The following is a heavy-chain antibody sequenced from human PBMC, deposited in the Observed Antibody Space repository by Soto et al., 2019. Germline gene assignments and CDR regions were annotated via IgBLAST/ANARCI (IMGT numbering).Heavy chain of an antibody. Sequence: GGSLRLSCAASGFTFSSYAMSWVRQAPGKGLEWVSAISGSGGSTYYADSVKGRFTISRDNSKNPLYLQMNSLRAEDTAVYYCATPHAHIVVVTANPEYFQHWGQGTLVTVSS. V-gene: IGHV3-23*01. D-gene: IGHD2-21*02. CDR2: ISGSGGST. CDR3: ATPHAHIVVVTANPEYFQH. J-gene: IGHJ1*01. CDR1: GFTFSSYA.